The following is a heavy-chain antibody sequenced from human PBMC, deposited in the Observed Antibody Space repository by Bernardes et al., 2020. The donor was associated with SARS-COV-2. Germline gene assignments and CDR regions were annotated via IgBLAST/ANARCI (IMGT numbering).Heavy chain of an antibody. CDR1: GFTFSRYW. CDR3: TGDVSY. Sequence: LRLSCAASGFTFSRYWMHWVRQVPGKGLEWVSRINPDGSYIDYADSVKGRFTISRDNAKNTLYLQMNSLRDEDTALYYCTGDVSYWGQGTPVTVSS. J-gene: IGHJ4*02. CDR2: INPDGSYI. V-gene: IGHV3-74*01.